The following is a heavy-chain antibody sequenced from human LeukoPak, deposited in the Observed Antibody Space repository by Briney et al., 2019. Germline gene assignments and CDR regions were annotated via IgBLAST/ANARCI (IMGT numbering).Heavy chain of an antibody. CDR1: GFTFSNAW. V-gene: IGHV3-15*01. CDR3: TTVRAAAGTDYYYGMDV. J-gene: IGHJ6*02. D-gene: IGHD6-13*01. CDR2: IKSKTDGGTT. Sequence: GGSLRLSCAASGFTFSNAWMSWVRQAPGKGLEWVSRIKSKTDGGTTDYAAPVKGRFTISRDDSKNTLYLQMNSLKTEDTAVYYCTTVRAAAGTDYYYGMDVWGQGTTVTVSS.